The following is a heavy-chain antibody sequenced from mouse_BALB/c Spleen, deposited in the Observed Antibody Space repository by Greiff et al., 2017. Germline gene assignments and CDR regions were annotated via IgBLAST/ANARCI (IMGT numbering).Heavy chain of an antibody. CDR3: ARQGGWDYDGAMDY. CDR1: GFSFSSYT. CDR2: ISNGGGST. J-gene: IGHJ4*01. D-gene: IGHD2-3*01. Sequence: EVMLVESGGGLVQPGGSLKLSCAASGFSFSSYTMSWVRQTPEKRLEWVAYISNGGGSTYYPDTVKGRFTISRDNAKYTLYLQMSSLKSEDTAMYYCARQGGWDYDGAMDYWGQGTSVTVSS. V-gene: IGHV5-12-2*01.